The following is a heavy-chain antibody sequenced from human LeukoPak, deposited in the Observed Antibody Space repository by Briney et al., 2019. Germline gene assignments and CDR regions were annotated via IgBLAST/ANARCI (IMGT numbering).Heavy chain of an antibody. CDR1: GFPFSSYA. CDR2: INSNGDDT. J-gene: IGHJ4*02. Sequence: AGGSLRLSCSASGFPFSSYALDWVRQAPGKRLEYVSGINSNGDDTLYADSVKGRFTISRDNSRNRVYLQMSSLRPEDTAVCYCEKAMLGATFDSWGQGTLVTVSS. CDR3: EKAMLGATFDS. D-gene: IGHD1-26*01. V-gene: IGHV3-64D*06.